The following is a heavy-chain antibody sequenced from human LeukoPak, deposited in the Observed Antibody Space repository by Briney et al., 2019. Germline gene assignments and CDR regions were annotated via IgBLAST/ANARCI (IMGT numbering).Heavy chain of an antibody. CDR2: INHSGST. CDR1: GGSFSDYY. CDR3: ARGYSSSWLTFDY. V-gene: IGHV4-34*01. Sequence: SETLSLTCAVYGGSFSDYYWSWIRQPPGKGLEWIGEINHSGSTNYNPSLKSRVTISVDTSKNQFSLKLSSVTAADTAVYYCARGYSSSWLTFDYWGQGTLVTVPS. D-gene: IGHD6-13*01. J-gene: IGHJ4*02.